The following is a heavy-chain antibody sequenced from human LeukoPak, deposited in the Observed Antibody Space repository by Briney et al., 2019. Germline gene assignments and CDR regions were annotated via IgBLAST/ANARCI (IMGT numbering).Heavy chain of an antibody. CDR1: GGSFSGYY. J-gene: IGHJ4*02. Sequence: SETLSLTCAVYGGSFSGYYWSWIRQPPGKGLEWIGEINHSGSTNYNPSLKSRVTISVDTSKNQFSLKLSSVTAADTAVYYCAAEVNCSSTSCYRIATFDYWGQGTLVTVSS. CDR2: INHSGST. V-gene: IGHV4-34*01. D-gene: IGHD2-2*02. CDR3: AAEVNCSSTSCYRIATFDY.